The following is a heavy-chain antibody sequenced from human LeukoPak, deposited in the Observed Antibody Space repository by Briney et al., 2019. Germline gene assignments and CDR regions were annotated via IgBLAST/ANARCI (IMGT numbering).Heavy chain of an antibody. CDR1: GYSFTSYW. Sequence: GESLKISCKGSGYSFTSYWIGWARQMPEKGLEWMGIIYPGDSDTRYSPSFQGQVTISADKSISTAYLQWSSLKASDTAMYYCARLMWDIVVVPAASPDPAGYGMDVWGQGTTVTVSS. CDR3: ARLMWDIVVVPAASPDPAGYGMDV. CDR2: IYPGDSDT. J-gene: IGHJ6*02. V-gene: IGHV5-51*01. D-gene: IGHD2-2*01.